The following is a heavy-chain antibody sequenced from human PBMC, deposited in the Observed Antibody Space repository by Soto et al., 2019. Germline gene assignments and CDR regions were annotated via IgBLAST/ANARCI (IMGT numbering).Heavy chain of an antibody. V-gene: IGHV1-18*01. CDR2: ISAYNGNT. CDR3: ARESSSSCHDY. CDR1: GYSFTSYG. J-gene: IGHJ4*02. Sequence: QVQLVQSGAEVKKPGASVKVSCKASGYSFTSYGISWVRQAPGQGLEWMGWISAYNGNTKYAQKFQGRVTMSTETSTITADMELRSLRSDDTAVYYCARESSSSCHDYWGQGTLVTVSS. D-gene: IGHD6-13*01.